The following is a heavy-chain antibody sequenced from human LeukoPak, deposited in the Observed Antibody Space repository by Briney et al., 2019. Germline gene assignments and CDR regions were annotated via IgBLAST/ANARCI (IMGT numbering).Heavy chain of an antibody. CDR3: ARGQVTAKFALFDY. Sequence: SETLSLTCAVSGYSISSGYYWGWIRQPPGKGLEWIGSMFHSGSTYYNPSLKSRVTISVDTSKNHFSLKLSSVTAADTAVYYCARGQVTAKFALFDYWGQGTLVTVSS. D-gene: IGHD2-21*02. CDR1: GYSISSGYY. J-gene: IGHJ4*02. CDR2: MFHSGST. V-gene: IGHV4-38-2*01.